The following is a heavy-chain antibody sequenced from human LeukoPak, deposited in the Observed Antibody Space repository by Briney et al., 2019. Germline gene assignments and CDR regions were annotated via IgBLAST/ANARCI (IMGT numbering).Heavy chain of an antibody. J-gene: IGHJ2*01. CDR3: ARLDWSNWCFDL. D-gene: IGHD3/OR15-3a*01. CDR1: GGSISSGSYY. CDR2: IYYTGST. Sequence: PPETLSLTCAVSGGSISSGSYYWGWIRQPPGKGLEWIGRIYYTGSTYYNPSLKGRVTISVDTSKNQFSLNLSSVTAADTAVYYCARLDWSNWCFDLWGRGTLVIVS. V-gene: IGHV4-39*01.